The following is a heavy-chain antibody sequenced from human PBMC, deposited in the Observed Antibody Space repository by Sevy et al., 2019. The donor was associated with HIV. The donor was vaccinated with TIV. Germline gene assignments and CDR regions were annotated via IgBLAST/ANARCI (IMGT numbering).Heavy chain of an antibody. Sequence: GGSLRLSCAASGFTFSDYYMSWIRQAPGKGLEWVSYISSSSSYTNYADSVKGRFTISRDNAKNSLYLQMNSLRAEDTAVYYCAATTVPFNYYYYDYMDVWGKGTTVTVSS. CDR3: AATTVPFNYYYYDYMDV. J-gene: IGHJ6*03. CDR2: ISSSSSYT. CDR1: GFTFSDYY. V-gene: IGHV3-11*06. D-gene: IGHD4-4*01.